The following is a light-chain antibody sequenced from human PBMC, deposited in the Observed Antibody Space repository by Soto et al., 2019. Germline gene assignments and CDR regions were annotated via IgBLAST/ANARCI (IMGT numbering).Light chain of an antibody. CDR3: QQSYSTPLT. J-gene: IGKJ3*01. V-gene: IGKV1-39*01. Sequence: DIELTQSPSSLSSSVGDIFTISCRSSQSISTYLTWYQQKPGKAPKLLIHAASSLQSGVPSRFSGSGSGTDFTLTISSLQPEDFATYYCQQSYSTPLTFGPGTKVDTK. CDR1: QSISTY. CDR2: AAS.